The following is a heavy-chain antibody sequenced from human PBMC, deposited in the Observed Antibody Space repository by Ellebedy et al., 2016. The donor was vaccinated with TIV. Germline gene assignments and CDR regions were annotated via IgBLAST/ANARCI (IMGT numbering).Heavy chain of an antibody. Sequence: GESLKIPCAAPGFTVSSNYMSWLRQAPGRGLEWVSVIYSGGHTYYADSVKGRFTMSRDNSKNTLYLQLNSLRAEDTAVYFCARGKLMVYADWGQGTLVTVSS. CDR1: GFTVSSNY. CDR3: ARGKLMVYAD. D-gene: IGHD2-8*01. CDR2: IYSGGHT. V-gene: IGHV3-53*01. J-gene: IGHJ4*02.